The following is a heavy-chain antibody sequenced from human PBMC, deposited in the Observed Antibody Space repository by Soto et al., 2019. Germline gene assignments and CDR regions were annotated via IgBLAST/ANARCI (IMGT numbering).Heavy chain of an antibody. D-gene: IGHD3-10*01. CDR2: ISGSGGST. V-gene: IGHV3-23*01. CDR3: AKYYYGSGSYYNTD. J-gene: IGHJ3*01. Sequence: EVQLLESGGGLVQPGGSLRLSCAASGFTFSSYAMSWVRQAPGKGLEWVSAISGSGGSTYYADSVKGRFTISRDNSKNTLYLQMNNLRAEDTAVYYCAKYYYGSGSYYNTDWGQGTMVTVSS. CDR1: GFTFSSYA.